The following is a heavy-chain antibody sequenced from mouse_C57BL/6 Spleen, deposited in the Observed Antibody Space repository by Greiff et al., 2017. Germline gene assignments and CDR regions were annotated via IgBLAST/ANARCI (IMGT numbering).Heavy chain of an antibody. CDR2: ISDGGSYT. CDR3: ARRELYYGNAYYFDY. CDR1: GFTFSRYA. D-gene: IGHD2-1*01. V-gene: IGHV5-4*03. Sequence: EVKLQESGGGLVKPGGSLKLSCAASGFTFSRYAMSWVRQTPEKRLEWVATISDGGSYTYYPDNVKGRFTIARDHAKNNLYLQMSHLKSENTAMYYCARRELYYGNAYYFDYWGQGTTRTVSS. J-gene: IGHJ2*01.